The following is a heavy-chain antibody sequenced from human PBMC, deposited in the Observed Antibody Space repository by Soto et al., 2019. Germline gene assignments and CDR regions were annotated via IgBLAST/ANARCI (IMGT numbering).Heavy chain of an antibody. CDR2: IWYDGSNK. CDR3: ARAVQDIVVVVAADY. Sequence: QVQLVESGGGVVQPGRSLRLSCAASGFTFSSYGMHWVRQAPGKGLEWVAVIWYDGSNKYYADSVKGRFTISRDNSKNTQYLQMNSLRAEDTAVYYCARAVQDIVVVVAADYWGQGTLVTVAS. CDR1: GFTFSSYG. V-gene: IGHV3-33*01. D-gene: IGHD2-15*01. J-gene: IGHJ4*02.